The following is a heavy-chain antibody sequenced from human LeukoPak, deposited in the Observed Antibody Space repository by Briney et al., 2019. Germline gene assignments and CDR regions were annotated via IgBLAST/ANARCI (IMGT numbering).Heavy chain of an antibody. CDR2: INHSGST. D-gene: IGHD3-9*01. V-gene: IGHV4-34*01. CDR1: GFIFSNYW. Sequence: PGGSLRLSCTASGFIFSNYWMTWIRQPPGKGLEWIGEINHSGSTNYNPSLKSRVTISVDTSKNQFSLKLSSVTAADTAVYYCARAYYDILTGDRSYYYYYGMDVWGQGTTVTVSS. J-gene: IGHJ6*02. CDR3: ARAYYDILTGDRSYYYYYGMDV.